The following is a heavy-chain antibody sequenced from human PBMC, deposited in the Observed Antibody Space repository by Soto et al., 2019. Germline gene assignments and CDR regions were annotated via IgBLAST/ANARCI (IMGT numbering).Heavy chain of an antibody. Sequence: PGGSLRLSCAASGLTFSSYWMHWVRQAPGKGLVWVSRINSDGSSTSYADSVKGRFTISRDSAKNTLYLQMNSLRAEDTAVYYCARAPIVATMNYWGQGTLVTVSS. J-gene: IGHJ4*02. V-gene: IGHV3-74*01. CDR1: GLTFSSYW. CDR2: INSDGSST. D-gene: IGHD5-12*01. CDR3: ARAPIVATMNY.